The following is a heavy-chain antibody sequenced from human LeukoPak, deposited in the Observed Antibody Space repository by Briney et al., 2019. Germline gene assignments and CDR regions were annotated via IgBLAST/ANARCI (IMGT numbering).Heavy chain of an antibody. Sequence: AASVKVSCKASGYTFTGYYMHWVRQAPGQGLEWMGWINPNSGVTNYAQRFQGRVTMTRDTSISTTYMGLSRLRSDDTAVYYCARDHDSRGYSDYWGQGTLVTVSS. V-gene: IGHV1-2*02. D-gene: IGHD3-22*01. J-gene: IGHJ4*02. CDR2: INPNSGVT. CDR1: GYTFTGYY. CDR3: ARDHDSRGYSDY.